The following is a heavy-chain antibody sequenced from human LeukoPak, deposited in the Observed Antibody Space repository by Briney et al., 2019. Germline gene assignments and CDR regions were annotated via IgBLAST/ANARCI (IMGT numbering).Heavy chain of an antibody. J-gene: IGHJ4*02. Sequence: PGGSLRLSCAASGFTVSSNCMSWVRQAPGKGLGWVSVIYSGGSTYYADSLKCRFTITRDNSKNTLHLQMNSLRADDTSVYYCGRFSSNGVPEFAYWGQGTLVSVSS. CDR3: GRFSSNGVPEFAY. CDR1: GFTVSSNC. CDR2: IYSGGST. V-gene: IGHV3-66*02. D-gene: IGHD2-8*01.